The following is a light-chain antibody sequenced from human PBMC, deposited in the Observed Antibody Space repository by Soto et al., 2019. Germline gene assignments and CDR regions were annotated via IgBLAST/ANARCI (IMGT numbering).Light chain of an antibody. CDR1: QSVSGN. CDR2: GAS. CDR3: QQYNSWPPFT. Sequence: EIVMTQSPATLSVSPGERATLSCRASQSVSGNLAWYQQKPGQAPRLLIYGASTRATGIPARFSGSGSGTEFTLPISSLQSEDFAVYYCQQYNSWPPFTFGPGTKVDIK. J-gene: IGKJ3*01. V-gene: IGKV3-15*01.